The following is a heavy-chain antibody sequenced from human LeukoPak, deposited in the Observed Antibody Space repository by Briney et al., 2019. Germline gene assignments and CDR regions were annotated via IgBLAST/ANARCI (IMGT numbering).Heavy chain of an antibody. V-gene: IGHV4-59*12. CDR2: IYYSGST. CDR1: GGSISSYY. J-gene: IGHJ5*02. Sequence: SETLSLTCTVSGGSISSYYWSWIRQPPGKGLEWIGYIYYSGSTNYNPSLKSRVIISVDTSKNQFSLKLSSVIAADTAVYYCARESYYDFWSGHGRWFDPWGQGTLVTVSS. CDR3: ARESYYDFWSGHGRWFDP. D-gene: IGHD3-3*01.